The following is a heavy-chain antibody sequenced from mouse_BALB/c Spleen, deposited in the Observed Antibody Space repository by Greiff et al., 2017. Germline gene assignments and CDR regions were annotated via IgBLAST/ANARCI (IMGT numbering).Heavy chain of an antibody. CDR1: GYSITSDYA. J-gene: IGHJ1*01. V-gene: IGHV3-2*02. CDR2: ISYSGST. CDR3: ALHYYGYWYFDV. D-gene: IGHD1-2*01. Sequence: EVQGVESGPGLVKPSQSLSLTCTVTGYSITSDYAWNWIRQFPGNKLEWMGYISYSGSTSYNPSLKSRISITRDTSKNQFFLQLNSVTTEDTATYYCALHYYGYWYFDVWGAGTTVTVSS.